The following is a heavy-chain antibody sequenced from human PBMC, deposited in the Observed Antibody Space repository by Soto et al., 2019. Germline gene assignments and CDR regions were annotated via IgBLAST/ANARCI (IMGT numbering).Heavy chain of an antibody. D-gene: IGHD5-12*01. J-gene: IGHJ4*02. CDR1: GFTFSSYW. CDR2: VSSDGSST. V-gene: IGHV3-74*01. Sequence: EVQLVESGGGLVQPGESLRLSCAASGFTFSSYWMHWIRQAPGKGLVWVARVSSDGSSTVYANSVTGRLTISRDNAKITLYLQMNSQSDEETAVYYCARGLPNFSSFDSWGQGTLVTVSS. CDR3: ARGLPNFSSFDS.